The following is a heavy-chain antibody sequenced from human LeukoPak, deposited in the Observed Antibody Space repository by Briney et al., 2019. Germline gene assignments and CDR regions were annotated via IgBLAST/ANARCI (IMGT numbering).Heavy chain of an antibody. Sequence: PGGSLRLSCAASGFAFPDYWMVWVRQAPGKGLEWVASIGKGGSEKSYVDSVKGRFTISRDNARNSLYLQMNSLRAEDTAVYYCARAAKDAFDIWGQGTMVTVSS. CDR1: GFAFPDYW. J-gene: IGHJ3*02. V-gene: IGHV3-7*01. CDR2: IGKGGSEK. CDR3: ARAAKDAFDI.